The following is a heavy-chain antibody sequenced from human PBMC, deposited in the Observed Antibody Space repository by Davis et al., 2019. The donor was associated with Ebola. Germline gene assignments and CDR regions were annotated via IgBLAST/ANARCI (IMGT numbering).Heavy chain of an antibody. V-gene: IGHV3-73*01. Sequence: GESLKISCTASGFTFGDYAMHWVRQASGKGLEWVGRIRSKANSYATAYAASVKGRFTISRDDSKNTAYLQMNSLKTEDTAVYYCTSGYDRVDYWGQGTLVTVSS. CDR3: TSGYDRVDY. D-gene: IGHD5-12*01. J-gene: IGHJ4*02. CDR1: GFTFGDYA. CDR2: IRSKANSYAT.